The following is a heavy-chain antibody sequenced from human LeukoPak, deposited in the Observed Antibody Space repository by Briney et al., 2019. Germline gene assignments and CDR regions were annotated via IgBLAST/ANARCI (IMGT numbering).Heavy chain of an antibody. D-gene: IGHD2-15*01. CDR2: ISSSIGIT. CDR1: GFTFSTNE. J-gene: IGHJ3*01. V-gene: IGHV3-48*03. Sequence: PGGSLRLSXAASGFTFSTNEMNWVRQAPGKGLEWVSYISSSIGITYYADSVKGRFTISRDNAKNSLYLQMNSLRAKDTAVYYCARGGYCSGGSCYPFNAFDEWGQGTMVTVSS. CDR3: ARGGYCSGGSCYPFNAFDE.